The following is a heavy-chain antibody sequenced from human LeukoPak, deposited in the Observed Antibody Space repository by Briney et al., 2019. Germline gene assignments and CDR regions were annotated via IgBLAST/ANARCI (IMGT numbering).Heavy chain of an antibody. Sequence: GGSLRLSCAASGFTFDDYAMHWVRQAPGKGLEWVSLISNNGGSTYYADSVKGRFTISRYNSKNSLYLQMNSLRTEDTALYYCANVPFDYWGQGTLVTVSS. CDR2: ISNNGGST. CDR1: GFTFDDYA. V-gene: IGHV3-43*02. CDR3: ANVPFDY. J-gene: IGHJ4*02. D-gene: IGHD2-2*01.